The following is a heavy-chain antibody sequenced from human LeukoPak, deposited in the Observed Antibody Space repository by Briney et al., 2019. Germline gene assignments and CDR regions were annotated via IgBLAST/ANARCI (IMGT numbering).Heavy chain of an antibody. CDR3: AKDGYTEWLGLYYFDY. CDR2: ISPSGGST. CDR1: GYTFTSNY. V-gene: IGHV1-46*01. Sequence: GASVKVSCKAFGYTFTSNYMHWVRQAPGQGPEWMGVISPSGGSTTYAQKFQGRVTLTRDMSTSTDYLELSSLRAEDTALYYCAKDGYTEWLGLYYFDYWGQGTLVTVSS. J-gene: IGHJ4*02. D-gene: IGHD6-19*01.